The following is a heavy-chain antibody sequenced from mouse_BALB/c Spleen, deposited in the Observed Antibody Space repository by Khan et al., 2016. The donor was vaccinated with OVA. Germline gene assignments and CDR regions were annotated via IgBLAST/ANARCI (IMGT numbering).Heavy chain of an antibody. CDR1: GYTFTNYG. CDR2: INTYTGEP. D-gene: IGHD2-10*01. V-gene: IGHV9-3-1*01. Sequence: QVQLQQSGPELKKPGETVKISCKASGYTFTNYGMNWVKQAPGRGLKWMGWINTYTGEPTYADDFKGRFVFSLESSASTAYLQINNLKNEATATXFCGRPPYFSYVMGYWGQGTSVTVSS. CDR3: GRPPYFSYVMGY. J-gene: IGHJ4*01.